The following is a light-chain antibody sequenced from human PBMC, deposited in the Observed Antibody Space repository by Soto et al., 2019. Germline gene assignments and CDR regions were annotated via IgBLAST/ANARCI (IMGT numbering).Light chain of an antibody. Sequence: DIQLTQSPSTLSASVGERVTIACRTSHNINSWLAWYQQKPGKVPRLLIYDASNLESGVPSRFSGSAAGTEFTLTIISLQPDDFATYYCQHYNSYFGGGTKV. J-gene: IGKJ4*01. CDR2: DAS. CDR3: QHYNSY. V-gene: IGKV1-5*01. CDR1: HNINSW.